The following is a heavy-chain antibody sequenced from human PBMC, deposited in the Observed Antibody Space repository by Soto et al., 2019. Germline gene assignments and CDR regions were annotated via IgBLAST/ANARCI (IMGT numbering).Heavy chain of an antibody. J-gene: IGHJ6*02. CDR3: ARGAPSLDYYYYGMDV. CDR1: GFTFSSYA. D-gene: IGHD1-1*01. CDR2: ISYDGSNK. Sequence: ESGGGVVQPGRSLRLSCAASGFTFSSYAMHWVRQAPGKGLEWVAVISYDGSNKYYADSVKGRFTISRDNSMNTLYLQMNSLRAEDTAVYYCARGAPSLDYYYYGMDVWGQGTTVTVSS. V-gene: IGHV3-30-3*01.